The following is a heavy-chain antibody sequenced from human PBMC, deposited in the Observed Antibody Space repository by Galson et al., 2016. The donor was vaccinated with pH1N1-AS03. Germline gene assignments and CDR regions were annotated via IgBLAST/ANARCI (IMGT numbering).Heavy chain of an antibody. Sequence: SLRLSCAASGFRVSSDSMTWVRQAPGKGLEWVSVIHSGGGTYYAGSVKGRFSLSRDNFKNTVDLQTNRLRTEDTAVYYCARDLEMPTAHWGQGTLVTVSS. CDR3: ARDLEMPTAH. D-gene: IGHD5-24*01. CDR1: GFRVSSDS. V-gene: IGHV3-53*05. J-gene: IGHJ4*02. CDR2: IHSGGGT.